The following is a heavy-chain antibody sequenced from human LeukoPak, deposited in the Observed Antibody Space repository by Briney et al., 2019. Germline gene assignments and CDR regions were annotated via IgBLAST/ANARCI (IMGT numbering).Heavy chain of an antibody. CDR3: ARHGGGTYLQY. V-gene: IGHV4-59*08. Sequence: ASETLSLTCTVSGGSISSYYWSWIRQPPGKGLEWIGYIYYSGSTNYNPSLKSRVTISVDTSKNQFSLNLRSVTAADTAVYYCARHGGGTYLQYWGQGALVIVSA. J-gene: IGHJ4*02. D-gene: IGHD1-26*01. CDR1: GGSISSYY. CDR2: IYYSGST.